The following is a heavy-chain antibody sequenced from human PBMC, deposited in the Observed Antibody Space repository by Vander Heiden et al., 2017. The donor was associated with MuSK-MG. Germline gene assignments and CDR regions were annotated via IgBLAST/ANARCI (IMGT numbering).Heavy chain of an antibody. J-gene: IGHJ4*02. D-gene: IGHD2-21*02. CDR1: GGSISSSSYY. CDR3: ARLVVTAIPIHFDY. Sequence: QLQLQESGPGLVKPSETLSLTCTVSGGSISSSSYYWGWIRQPPGKGLEWIGSIYYSGSTYYNPSLKSRVTISVDTSKNQFSLKLSSVTAADTAVYYCARLVVTAIPIHFDYWGQGTLVTVSS. V-gene: IGHV4-39*01. CDR2: IYYSGST.